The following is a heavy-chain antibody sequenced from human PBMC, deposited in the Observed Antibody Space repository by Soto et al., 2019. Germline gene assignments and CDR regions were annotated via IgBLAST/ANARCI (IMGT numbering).Heavy chain of an antibody. Sequence: GSSQRHSGGASGCSFRDSGIRLVRQASGKGLEWVGRIRTKSNSYATAYAASVKGRFTISRDDSKNTAYLQMNSLKTEDTAVYYCTRLHFIVQPGINYWGQGT. CDR1: GCSFRDSG. D-gene: IGHD2-2*01. J-gene: IGHJ4*02. V-gene: IGHV3-73*01. CDR3: TRLHFIVQPGINY. CDR2: IRTKSNSYAT.